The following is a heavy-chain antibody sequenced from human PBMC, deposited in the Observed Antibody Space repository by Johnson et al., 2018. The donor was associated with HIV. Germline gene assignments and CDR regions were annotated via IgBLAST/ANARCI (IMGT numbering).Heavy chain of an antibody. CDR2: ISWNCASI. Sequence: VQLVESGGGLVQPGRSLRLSCAASGFTFKDYAMHWVRQTPEKGLEWVSAISWNCASIYYADSVRGRFTISRDKDKNSLHLEMNSLRPEDTVLYYCVKTVGLPSTWYERALDSWGQGTRVTVSS. D-gene: IGHD6-13*01. J-gene: IGHJ3*01. CDR3: VKTVGLPSTWYERALDS. V-gene: IGHV3-9*01. CDR1: GFTFKDYA.